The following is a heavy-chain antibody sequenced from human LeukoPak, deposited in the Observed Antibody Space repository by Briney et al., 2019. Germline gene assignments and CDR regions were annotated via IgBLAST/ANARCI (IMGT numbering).Heavy chain of an antibody. D-gene: IGHD3-16*01. CDR3: ARVGDGTFDI. CDR2: IYYSGNT. Sequence: SETQSLTCTVSGGSISSYYWSWIRQPPGKGLEWIGYIYYSGNTNYNPSLKSRVTMSIDTSKNHFSLRLNSVTAADTAVYYCARVGDGTFDIWGRGTVVIVSS. J-gene: IGHJ3*02. CDR1: GGSISSYY. V-gene: IGHV4-59*01.